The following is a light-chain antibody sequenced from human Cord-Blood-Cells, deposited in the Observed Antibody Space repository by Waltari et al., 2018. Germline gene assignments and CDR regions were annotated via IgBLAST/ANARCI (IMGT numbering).Light chain of an antibody. CDR3: RQYDNRPYT. Sequence: DIQMTQSPSSLSASVGDRVTITCQASQDISNYLNWYQQKTGKAPKLLIYDAANLETGVPSRFSRSGSGTDFTFTISSLQPEDNATYYCRQYDNRPYTFGQGTKLEIK. J-gene: IGKJ2*01. V-gene: IGKV1-33*01. CDR1: QDISNY. CDR2: DAA.